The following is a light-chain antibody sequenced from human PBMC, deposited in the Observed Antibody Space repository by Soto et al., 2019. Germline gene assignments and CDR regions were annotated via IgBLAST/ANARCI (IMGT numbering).Light chain of an antibody. V-gene: IGLV2-14*01. CDR3: GSYTSAHTLEGIV. Sequence: QSALTQPRSVSGSPGQSVTISCTGTSSDVGAYNYVSWYQQHPDKAPKLIIYEVSHRPSGISSRFSGSKSGTTASLTISRLQTEDEAHYFCGSYTSAHTLEGIVFGGGTKLTVL. J-gene: IGLJ2*01. CDR1: SSDVGAYNY. CDR2: EVS.